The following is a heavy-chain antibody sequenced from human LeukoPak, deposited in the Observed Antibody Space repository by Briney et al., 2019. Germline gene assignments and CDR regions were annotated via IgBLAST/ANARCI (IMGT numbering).Heavy chain of an antibody. CDR3: AKDRYGSGSYPFDY. J-gene: IGHJ4*02. Sequence: GGSLRLSCAASGFTVSSNYMSWVRQAPGKGLEWVSAISGSGGSTYYADSVKGRFTISRDNSKNTLYLQMNSLRAEDTAVYYCAKDRYGSGSYPFDYWGQGTLVTVSS. CDR1: GFTVSSNY. CDR2: ISGSGGST. V-gene: IGHV3-23*01. D-gene: IGHD3-10*01.